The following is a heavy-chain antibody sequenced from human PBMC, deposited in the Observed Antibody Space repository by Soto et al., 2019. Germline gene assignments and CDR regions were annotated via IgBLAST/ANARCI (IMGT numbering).Heavy chain of an antibody. V-gene: IGHV2-5*01. CDR2: IYWNDDK. CDR1: GFSLSTSGVG. CDR3: AHRLAVTTYVYGVGAFDI. J-gene: IGHJ3*02. D-gene: IGHD4-17*01. Sequence: GSGPTLVNPTHTLTLTCTFSGFSLSTSGVGVGWIRQPPGKALEWLALIYWNDDKRYSPSLKSRLTITKDTSKNQVVLTMTNMDPVDTATYYCAHRLAVTTYVYGVGAFDIWGQGTMVTVSS.